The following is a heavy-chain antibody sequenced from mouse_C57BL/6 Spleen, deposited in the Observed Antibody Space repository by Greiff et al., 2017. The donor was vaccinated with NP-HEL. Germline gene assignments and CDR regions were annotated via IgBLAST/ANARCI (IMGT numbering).Heavy chain of an antibody. D-gene: IGHD2-2*01. Sequence: EVQLKESGGGLVKPGGSLKLSCAASGFTFSSYTMSWVRQTPEKRLEWVATISGGGGNTYYPDSVKGRFTISRDNAKNTLYLQMSSLRSEDTALYYCARHGYHWYFDVWGTGTTVTVSS. V-gene: IGHV5-9*01. J-gene: IGHJ1*03. CDR1: GFTFSSYT. CDR3: ARHGYHWYFDV. CDR2: ISGGGGNT.